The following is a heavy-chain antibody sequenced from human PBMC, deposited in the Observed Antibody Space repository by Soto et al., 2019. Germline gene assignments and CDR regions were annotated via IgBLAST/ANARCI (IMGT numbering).Heavy chain of an antibody. CDR1: GFTFSTSA. CDR2: ISGSGITT. V-gene: IGHV3-23*01. Sequence: EVHLLESGGGLVQPGGSLRLSCAASGFTFSTSAMSWVRQAPGKGLEWVSLISGSGITTHYADSVKGRFTISRDNAKNTVYLQLNSLRVDDTALYYCARDSMDRWDIPGTGRFDPWGQGTLVTVSS. CDR3: ARDSMDRWDIPGTGRFDP. D-gene: IGHD2-2*03. J-gene: IGHJ5*02.